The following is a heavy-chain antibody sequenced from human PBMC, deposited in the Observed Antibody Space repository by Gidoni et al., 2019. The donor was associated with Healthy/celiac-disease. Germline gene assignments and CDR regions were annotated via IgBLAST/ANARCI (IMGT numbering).Heavy chain of an antibody. CDR2: ISGSGGST. V-gene: IGHV3-23*01. CDR3: AKGGMAPFDP. Sequence: EVQLLESGGGLVQPGGSRRLPGAASGFTFSSYAMSWVRQAPGKGLAWVSAISGSGGSTYYADSVKGRFTISRDNSKNTLYLQMNSLRAEDTAVYYCAKGGMAPFDPWGQGTLVTVSS. J-gene: IGHJ5*02. D-gene: IGHD2-8*01. CDR1: GFTFSSYA.